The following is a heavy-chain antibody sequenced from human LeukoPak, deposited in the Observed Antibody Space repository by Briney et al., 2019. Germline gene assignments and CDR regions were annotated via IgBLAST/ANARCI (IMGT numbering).Heavy chain of an antibody. Sequence: GGSLRLSCAASAFTFRPYAMIWVRQAPGKGLEWVSTVSGSGGSTYYADSVKGRFTISRDNSNNTLYLEMNSLRAEDTAVYYCAKGAASRGYTYVANWGQGTLVTVSS. D-gene: IGHD5-18*01. CDR3: AKGAASRGYTYVAN. V-gene: IGHV3-23*01. J-gene: IGHJ4*02. CDR2: VSGSGGST. CDR1: AFTFRPYA.